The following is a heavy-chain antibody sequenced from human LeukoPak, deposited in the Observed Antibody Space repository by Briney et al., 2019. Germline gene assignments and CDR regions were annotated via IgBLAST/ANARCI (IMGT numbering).Heavy chain of an antibody. Sequence: ASVKVSCKASGYTFTSYGISWVRQAPGRGLEWMGWISAYNGNTNYAQKLQGRVTMTTDTSTSTAYMELRSLRSDDTAVYYCARAGRGGGDTPSTSAFGYWGQGTLVTVSS. CDR1: GYTFTSYG. CDR2: ISAYNGNT. D-gene: IGHD2-21*02. V-gene: IGHV1-18*01. CDR3: ARAGRGGGDTPSTSAFGY. J-gene: IGHJ4*02.